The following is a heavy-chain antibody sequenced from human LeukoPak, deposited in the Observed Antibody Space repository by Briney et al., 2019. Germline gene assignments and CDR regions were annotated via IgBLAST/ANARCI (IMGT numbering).Heavy chain of an antibody. V-gene: IGHV3-74*01. CDR3: ARDGFTGPRTAYLDH. Sequence: VGSLRLSCAASGFTFSEYPMHWVRQTPGMGLVWVSRLAADGSGTNYADSVRGRFTISRDNAKNTVYLQMSSLRAEDTALYYCARDGFTGPRTAYLDHWGQGTLVTVSS. CDR1: GFTFSEYP. J-gene: IGHJ4*01. D-gene: IGHD2-8*02. CDR2: LAADGSGT.